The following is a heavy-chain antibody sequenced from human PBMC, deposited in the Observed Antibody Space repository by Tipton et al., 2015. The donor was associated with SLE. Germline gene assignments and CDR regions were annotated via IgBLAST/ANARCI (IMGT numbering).Heavy chain of an antibody. D-gene: IGHD1-7*01. J-gene: IGHJ4*02. Sequence: TLSLTCTVSGGSISRGSSYWCWFRQPAGTGLEWRGRLYTSGSTNYNPSPKSRVTISVETSKNQFYLKPSSVTAADAAVYSCARGFPQPNWNYEPIDYWGQGTLVTGSS. CDR2: LYTSGST. V-gene: IGHV4-61*02. CDR3: ARGFPQPNWNYEPIDY. CDR1: GGSISRGSSY.